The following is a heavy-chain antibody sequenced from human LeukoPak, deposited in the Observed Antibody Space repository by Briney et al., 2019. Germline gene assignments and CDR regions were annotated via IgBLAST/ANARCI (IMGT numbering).Heavy chain of an antibody. CDR2: IYYSGST. V-gene: IGHV4-39*01. CDR3: ARLEADDYGDRGSPGTPNAQSN. J-gene: IGHJ4*02. Sequence: SETLSLTCTVSGGSISSSSYYWGWIRQPPGKGLECIGSIYYSGSTYYNPSLKSRVTISVDTSKNQFSLRLSSVTAADTAVFYCARLEADDYGDRGSPGTPNAQSNWGQGTLVTVSS. D-gene: IGHD4-17*01. CDR1: GGSISSSSYY.